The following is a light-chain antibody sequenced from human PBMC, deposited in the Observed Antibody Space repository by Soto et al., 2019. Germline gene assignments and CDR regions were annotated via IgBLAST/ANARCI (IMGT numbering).Light chain of an antibody. CDR3: QQRSSWPLT. CDR1: QNVGNF. J-gene: IGKJ4*01. CDR2: DAS. Sequence: EIVLTQSPATLSLSPGERATLSCRASQNVGNFFAWYQQKRGQAPRLLIYDASNRASGIPARFTGSGSETVFTLPITSLEPEDSAVYYCQQRSSWPLTFGGGTQVEI. V-gene: IGKV3-11*01.